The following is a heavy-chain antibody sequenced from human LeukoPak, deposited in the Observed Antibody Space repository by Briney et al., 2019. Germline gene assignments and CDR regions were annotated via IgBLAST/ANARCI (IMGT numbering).Heavy chain of an antibody. D-gene: IGHD6-13*01. V-gene: IGHV3-30*04. CDR1: GFTFSSYV. CDR2: ISYDGSNE. J-gene: IGHJ4*02. CDR3: ARGEPGIAAAGLFDY. Sequence: GGSLRLSCATSGFTFSSYVMPWVREAPGKALEWVAIISYDGSNEYYADSVKGRFTISRDNAKNSLYLQMNSLRAEDTAVYYCARGEPGIAAAGLFDYWGQGTLVTVSS.